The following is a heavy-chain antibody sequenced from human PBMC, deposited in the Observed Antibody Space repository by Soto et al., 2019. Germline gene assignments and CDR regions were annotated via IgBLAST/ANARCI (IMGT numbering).Heavy chain of an antibody. J-gene: IGHJ1*01. CDR2: ARNKAKSYTT. CDR1: GFTFSDHY. D-gene: IGHD1-1*01. CDR3: TTKLTTSGHFQH. V-gene: IGHV3-72*01. Sequence: PGGSLRLSCAASGFTFSDHYMEWVRQAPGKGLEWVARARNKAKSYTTEYAASVKGRFTVSRDDSKNSLYLQMNSLKTEDTAVYYCTTKLTTSGHFQHWGQGTLVTVSS.